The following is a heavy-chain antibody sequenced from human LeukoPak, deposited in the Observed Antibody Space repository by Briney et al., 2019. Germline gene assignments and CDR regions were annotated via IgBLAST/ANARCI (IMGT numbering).Heavy chain of an antibody. D-gene: IGHD2-2*01. V-gene: IGHV6-1*01. CDR3: ARGDQAFDY. J-gene: IGHJ4*02. CDR1: GDSVSGNSAV. CDR2: TYYRSKWSN. Sequence: SQTLSLTCAISGDSVSGNSAVWNWIRQSPSRGLEWLGRTYYRSKWSNNYAVSVKSRIIINPDTSENQFSLQLNSVTPEDTAVYYCARGDQAFDYWGQGTLVTVSS.